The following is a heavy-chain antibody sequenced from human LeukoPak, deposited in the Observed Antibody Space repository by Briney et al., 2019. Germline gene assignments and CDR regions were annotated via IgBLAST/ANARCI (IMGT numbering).Heavy chain of an antibody. CDR1: GFSFDTHG. V-gene: IGHV3-33*01. J-gene: IGHJ4*02. D-gene: IGHD3-16*01. CDR2: IWYDGSKK. CDR3: ARDVFADSSGGSFDF. Sequence: PGGSLRLSCAASGFSFDTHGMHWVRQAPGKGLEWVAVIWYDGSKKYYADSVKGRFTISRDNSKKSLFLQMSSLRAEDTALYYCARDVFADSSGGSFDFWGQGTLVTVSS.